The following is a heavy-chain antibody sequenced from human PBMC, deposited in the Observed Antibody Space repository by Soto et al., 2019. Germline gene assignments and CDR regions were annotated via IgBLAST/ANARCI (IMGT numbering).Heavy chain of an antibody. CDR2: ISGSGGRT. D-gene: IGHD3-16*01. J-gene: IGHJ3*01. CDR3: AKDWSGGASDV. V-gene: IGHV3-23*01. CDR1: GFSFSVFA. Sequence: EVDLLESGGGLAQPGGSRRLSCAASGFSFSVFAMTWVRQAPGKGLEWVSRISGSGGRTYYADSVKGRFTNSRDNSKNMLYMQMNSLRGEDTAVYYCAKDWSGGASDVCGQGTMVIVSS.